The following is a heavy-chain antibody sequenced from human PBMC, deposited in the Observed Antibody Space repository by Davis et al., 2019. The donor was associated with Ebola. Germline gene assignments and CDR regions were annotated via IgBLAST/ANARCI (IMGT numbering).Heavy chain of an antibody. V-gene: IGHV4-39*01. CDR3: ARLPSFETARRYYYYYGMDV. CDR2: IYYSGST. D-gene: IGHD6-6*01. Sequence: SETPSLTCTVSGGSISSSSYYWGWIRQPPGKGLEWIGSIYYSGSTYYNPSLKSRVTISVDTSKNQFSLKLSSVTAADTAVYYCARLPSFETARRYYYYYGMDVWGQGTTVTVSS. J-gene: IGHJ6*02. CDR1: GGSISSSSYY.